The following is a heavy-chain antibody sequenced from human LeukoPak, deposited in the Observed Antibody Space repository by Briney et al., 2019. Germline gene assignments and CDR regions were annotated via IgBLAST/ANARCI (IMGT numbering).Heavy chain of an antibody. CDR2: IYYTGAT. CDR3: ARAGYSYGTGYYFDY. V-gene: IGHV4-59*01. J-gene: IGHJ4*02. CDR1: GGSISSYY. Sequence: SETLSLTCTVSGGSISSYYWSWLRPPPGKGREWVGYIYYTGATYYNTSLKSLATISLDTSKNQFSLKLSSVTAADAAVYYCARAGYSYGTGYYFDYWGQGALVTVSS. D-gene: IGHD5-18*01.